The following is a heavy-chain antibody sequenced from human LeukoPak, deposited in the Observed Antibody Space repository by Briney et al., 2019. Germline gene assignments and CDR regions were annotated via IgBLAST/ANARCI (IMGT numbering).Heavy chain of an antibody. CDR3: ARTIKQWLVQDFDY. CDR1: GGTFNNYA. D-gene: IGHD6-19*01. V-gene: IGHV1-18*01. CDR2: INPNSGGT. J-gene: IGHJ4*02. Sequence: ASVKVSCKASGGTFNNYAFSWVRQAPRQGLEWMGWINPNSGGTNYAQKLQGRVTMTTDTSTSTAYMELRSLRSDDTAVYYCARTIKQWLVQDFDYWGQGTLVTVSS.